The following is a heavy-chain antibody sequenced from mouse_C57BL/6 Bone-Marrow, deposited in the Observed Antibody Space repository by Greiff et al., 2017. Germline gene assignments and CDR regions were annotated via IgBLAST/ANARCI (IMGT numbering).Heavy chain of an antibody. J-gene: IGHJ2*01. V-gene: IGHV5-17*01. D-gene: IGHD1-1*01. CDR1: GFTFSDYG. Sequence: EVQVVESGGGLVKPGGSLKLSCAASGFTFSDYGMHWVRQAPEKGLEWVAYISSGSSTIYYADTVKGRFTISRDTAKNTLFLQMTGLRSEDTAMYYCARGDYYRDFDYWGQGTTLTVSS. CDR2: ISSGSSTI. CDR3: ARGDYYRDFDY.